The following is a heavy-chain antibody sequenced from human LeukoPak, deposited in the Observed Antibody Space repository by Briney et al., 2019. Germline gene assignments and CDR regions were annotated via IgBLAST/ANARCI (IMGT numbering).Heavy chain of an antibody. V-gene: IGHV3-74*01. D-gene: IGHD6-19*01. CDR3: ARGGIAVAGTGDY. Sequence: GGSLRLSCAASGFTFSNYWMHWVRQTPGKGLVWVSRINSDGSSTNYADSVKGRFTISRDNAKNTLYLQMNSLRAEDTAVYYCARGGIAVAGTGDYWGQGTLVTVSS. CDR2: INSDGSST. J-gene: IGHJ4*02. CDR1: GFTFSNYW.